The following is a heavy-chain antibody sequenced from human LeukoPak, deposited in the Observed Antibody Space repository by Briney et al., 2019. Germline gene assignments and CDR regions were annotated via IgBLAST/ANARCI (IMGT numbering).Heavy chain of an antibody. Sequence: GASVKVSCKASGYTFTSYYMHWVRQAPGQGLEWMGIINPSGGSTSYAQKFQGRVTMTRDTSTSTVYMELSSLRSEDTAVYYCAREDYGDYGTRLYYFDYWGQGTLVTVSS. D-gene: IGHD4-17*01. J-gene: IGHJ4*02. CDR3: AREDYGDYGTRLYYFDY. CDR1: GYTFTSYY. CDR2: INPSGGST. V-gene: IGHV1-46*01.